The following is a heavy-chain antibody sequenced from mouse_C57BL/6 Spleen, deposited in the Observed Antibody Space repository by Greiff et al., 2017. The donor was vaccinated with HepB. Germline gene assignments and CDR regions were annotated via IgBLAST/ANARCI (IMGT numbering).Heavy chain of an antibody. D-gene: IGHD1-1*01. V-gene: IGHV1-80*01. CDR1: GYAFSSYW. J-gene: IGHJ1*03. CDR3: AREEDYGSSYYWYFDV. Sequence: QVQLQQSGAELVKPGASVKISCKASGYAFSSYWMNWVKQRPGKGLEWIGQIYPGDGDTNYNGKFKGKATLTADKSSSTAYMQLSSLTSEDSAVYFCAREEDYGSSYYWYFDVWGTGTTVTVSS. CDR2: IYPGDGDT.